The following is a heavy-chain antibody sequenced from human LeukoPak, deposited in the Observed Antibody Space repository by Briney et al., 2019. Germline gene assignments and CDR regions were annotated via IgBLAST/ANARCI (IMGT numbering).Heavy chain of an antibody. CDR1: GYTFTSYD. CDR3: ARYSSSSAAAFDI. D-gene: IGHD6-6*01. Sequence: ASVKVSCKASGYTFTSYDINWVRQATGQGLEWMGWMNPNSGNTGYAQKFQGRFTMTRNTSISTAYMELSSLRSEDTAVYYCARYSSSSAAAFDIWGQGTMVTVSS. CDR2: MNPNSGNT. V-gene: IGHV1-8*01. J-gene: IGHJ3*02.